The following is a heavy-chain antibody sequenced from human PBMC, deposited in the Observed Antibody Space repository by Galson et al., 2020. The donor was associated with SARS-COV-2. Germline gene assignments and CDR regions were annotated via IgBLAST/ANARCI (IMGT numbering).Heavy chain of an antibody. V-gene: IGHV3-11*01. D-gene: IGHD3-22*01. CDR3: ARWGGGGGYSTDAFDI. CDR1: GFTFSDYF. Sequence: GGSLRLSCAASGFTFSDYFMTWIRQAPGKGLEWLSYISTSGSTIYYADSVKGRFTISRDNAKKSLSLQMNSLSADDTAVYYCARWGGGGGYSTDAFDIWGQGTTVTVSS. CDR2: ISTSGSTI. J-gene: IGHJ3*02.